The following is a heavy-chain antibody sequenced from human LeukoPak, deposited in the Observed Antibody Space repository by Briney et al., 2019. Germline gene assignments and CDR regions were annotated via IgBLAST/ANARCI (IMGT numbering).Heavy chain of an antibody. CDR1: GFMFGDYA. CDR3: AKEARGFTVTWDY. D-gene: IGHD4-17*01. Sequence: PGGSLRLSCKASGFMFGDYAMSWFRQAPGKGLEWVSAISGSGGSTYYADSVKGRFTISRDNSKNTLYLQMNSLRAEDTAVYYCAKEARGFTVTWDYWGQGTLVTVSS. CDR2: ISGSGGST. J-gene: IGHJ4*02. V-gene: IGHV3-23*01.